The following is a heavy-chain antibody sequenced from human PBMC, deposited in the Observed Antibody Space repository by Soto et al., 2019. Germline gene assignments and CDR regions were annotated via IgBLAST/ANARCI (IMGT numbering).Heavy chain of an antibody. CDR2: ISGSGGST. CDR3: ANDLTGSCSSGFDY. D-gene: IGHD2-15*01. V-gene: IGHV3-23*01. J-gene: IGHJ4*02. CDR1: GFTFSSYA. Sequence: EVQMLECGGGLVQPGGSLRLSYAASGFTFSSYAMSWVGQAPGKGMEWVSAISGSGGSTYYADSVKGRFTISRDNSKNTMYLQLNSLRPEDTAVYYCANDLTGSCSSGFDYWGQGTLVTVSS.